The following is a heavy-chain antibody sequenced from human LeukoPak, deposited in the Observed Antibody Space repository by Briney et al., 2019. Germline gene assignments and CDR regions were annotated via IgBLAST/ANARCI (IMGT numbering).Heavy chain of an antibody. CDR3: ATDGGGYCSGGSCYDY. V-gene: IGHV1-18*04. Sequence: ASVKVSCKASGYTFTSYGTSWVRQAPGQGLEWMGWISAYNGNTNYAQKLQGRVTMTTDTSTSTAYMELRSLRSDDTAVYYCATDGGGYCSGGSCYDYWGQGTLVTVSS. CDR2: ISAYNGNT. D-gene: IGHD2-15*01. J-gene: IGHJ4*02. CDR1: GYTFTSYG.